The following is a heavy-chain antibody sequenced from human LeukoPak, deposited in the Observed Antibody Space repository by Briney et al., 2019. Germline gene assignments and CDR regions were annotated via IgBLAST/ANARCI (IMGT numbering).Heavy chain of an antibody. D-gene: IGHD3-10*01. J-gene: IGHJ5*02. CDR3: ARVRVARGWFDP. CDR2: IRYDGSNK. Sequence: PGGSLRLSCAASGFTFSSYGMHWVRQAPGKGLEWVAFIRYDGSNKYYADSVKGRFTISRDNAKNSLYLQMNSLRAEDTAVYYCARVRVARGWFDPWGQGTLVTVSS. CDR1: GFTFSSYG. V-gene: IGHV3-30*02.